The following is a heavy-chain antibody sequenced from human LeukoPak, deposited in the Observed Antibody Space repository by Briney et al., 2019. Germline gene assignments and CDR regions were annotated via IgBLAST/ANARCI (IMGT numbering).Heavy chain of an antibody. V-gene: IGHV4-31*03. CDR3: ARDQIGTGPFDP. CDR1: GGSISSGGYY. CDR2: IYYSGST. J-gene: IGHJ5*02. D-gene: IGHD1-14*01. Sequence: PSETLSLTCTVSGGSISSGGYYWSWIRQHPGKGLEWIGYIYYSGSTYYNPSLKSRVTISVDTSKNQFSLKLSSVTAADTAVYYCARDQIGTGPFDPWGQGTLVTVSS.